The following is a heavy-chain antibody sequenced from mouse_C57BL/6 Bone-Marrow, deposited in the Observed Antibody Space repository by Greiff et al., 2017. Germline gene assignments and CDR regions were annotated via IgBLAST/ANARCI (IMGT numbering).Heavy chain of an antibody. V-gene: IGHV1-15*01. CDR3: TRAIYYGSSLDY. D-gene: IGHD1-1*01. Sequence: VQLQQSGAELVRPGASVTLSCKASGYTFTDYEMHWVKQTPVHGLEWIGAIDPETGGTAYNQKFTGKAILTADKSSSTAYMELRSLTSEDSAVYYCTRAIYYGSSLDYWGQGTTLTVSS. J-gene: IGHJ2*01. CDR1: GYTFTDYE. CDR2: IDPETGGT.